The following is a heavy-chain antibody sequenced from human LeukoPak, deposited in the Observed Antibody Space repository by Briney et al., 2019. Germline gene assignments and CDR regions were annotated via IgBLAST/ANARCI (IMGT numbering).Heavy chain of an antibody. D-gene: IGHD3-10*01. J-gene: IGHJ4*02. CDR1: VYTFTSYG. CDR2: ISAYNVNT. Sequence: ASVKVSCKASVYTFTSYGISCVRQAPGQGLEWMGWISAYNVNTNYAQKLQGRVTMTTDTSTSTAYMELRSLRSDDTDVYYCARDAYYYGSGTAQEDYWGQGTLVTVSS. CDR3: ARDAYYYGSGTAQEDY. V-gene: IGHV1-18*01.